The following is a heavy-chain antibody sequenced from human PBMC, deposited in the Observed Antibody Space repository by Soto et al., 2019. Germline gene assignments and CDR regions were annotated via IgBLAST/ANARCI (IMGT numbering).Heavy chain of an antibody. CDR1: GGTFSSYS. CDR3: AGCPRALASITMIVASHY. V-gene: IGHV1-69*13. CDR2: IIPIFGTA. J-gene: IGHJ4*02. Sequence: APVKVSCKASGGTFSSYSISWVRQAPGQGLEWMGGIIPIFGTANYAQKFQGRVTITADESTSTAYMELSSLRSEDTAVYYCAGCPRALASITMIVASHYWGQGTLVTVS. D-gene: IGHD3-22*01.